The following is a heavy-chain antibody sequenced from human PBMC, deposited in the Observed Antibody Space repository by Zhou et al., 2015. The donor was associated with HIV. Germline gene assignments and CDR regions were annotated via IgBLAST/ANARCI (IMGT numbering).Heavy chain of an antibody. CDR3: ARDLYYDSSAYSAFDY. V-gene: IGHV1-3*05. J-gene: IGHJ4*02. CDR2: INAGNGDT. D-gene: IGHD3-22*01. CDR1: GYTFTNYP. Sequence: QVQLVQSGAEDKKPGASVKVSCKASGYTFTNYPIHWVRQAPGRGLEWMGWINAGNGDTRYSQKFQGRVTITRDTSASTAYMELNSLGSEDTAVFYCARDLYYDSSAYSAFDYWAREPWSPSPQ.